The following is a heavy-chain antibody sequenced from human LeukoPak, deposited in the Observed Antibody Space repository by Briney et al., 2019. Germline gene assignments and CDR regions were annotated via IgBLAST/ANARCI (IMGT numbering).Heavy chain of an antibody. J-gene: IGHJ5*02. D-gene: IGHD6-13*01. CDR3: ARGVRVGSSWTPGYVWFDP. CDR1: GGSISSSNW. CDR2: IYHSGST. V-gene: IGHV4-4*02. Sequence: SETLSLTCAVSGGSISSSNWWSWVRQPPGKGLEWTGEIYHSGSTNYNPSLKSRVTISVDKSKNQFSLKLSSVTAADTAVYYCARGVRVGSSWTPGYVWFDPWGQGTLVTVSS.